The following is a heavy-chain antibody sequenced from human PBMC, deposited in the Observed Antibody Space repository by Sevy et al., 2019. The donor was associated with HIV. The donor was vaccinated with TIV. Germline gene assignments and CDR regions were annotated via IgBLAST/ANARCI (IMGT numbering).Heavy chain of an antibody. Sequence: GGSLRLSCAASGFTFSSYAMSWVRQAPGKGLEWVSAISGSGGSTCYADSVKGRFTISRDNSKNTLYLQMNSLRAEDTAVYYCARTRRNYYDSSGYLDAFDIWGQGTMVTVSS. CDR2: ISGSGGST. CDR1: GFTFSSYA. J-gene: IGHJ3*02. CDR3: ARTRRNYYDSSGYLDAFDI. D-gene: IGHD3-22*01. V-gene: IGHV3-23*01.